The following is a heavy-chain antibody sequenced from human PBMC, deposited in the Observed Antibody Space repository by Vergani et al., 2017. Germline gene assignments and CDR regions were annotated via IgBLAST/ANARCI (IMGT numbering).Heavy chain of an antibody. CDR1: GFTFNQYG. V-gene: IGHV3-33*01. D-gene: IGHD4-11*01. CDR3: ARDTVTPQYYYYYYMDV. CDR2: TWYDGNNK. Sequence: QVQLVESGGGVVQPGRSLRLSCAASGFTFNQYGMHWVRQAPGKGLEWVAVTWYDGNNKQYADSVKGRFTISRDNSKSTMYLQMNSLRDEDTGVYYCARDTVTPQYYYYYYMDVWGKGTTVTVSS. J-gene: IGHJ6*03.